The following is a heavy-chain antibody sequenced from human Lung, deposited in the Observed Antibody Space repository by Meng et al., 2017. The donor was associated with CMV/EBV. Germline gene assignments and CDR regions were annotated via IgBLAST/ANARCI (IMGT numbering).Heavy chain of an antibody. CDR2: IIPILGIA. CDR1: GGTFSSYT. CDR3: ARDCSNTSCYSPALYGMDV. D-gene: IGHD2-2*01. V-gene: IGHV1-69*04. J-gene: IGHJ6*02. Sequence: SXXVSXKASGGTFSSYTISWVRQAPGQGLEWMGRIIPILGIANYAQKFQGRVTITADKSTSTAYMELSSLRSEDTAVYYCARDCSNTSCYSPALYGMDVWXQGTTVTVSS.